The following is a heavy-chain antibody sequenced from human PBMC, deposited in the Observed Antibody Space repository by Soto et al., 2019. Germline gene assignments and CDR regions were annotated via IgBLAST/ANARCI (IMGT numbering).Heavy chain of an antibody. CDR2: IWYDGSNK. CDR1: GFTFSSYG. D-gene: IGHD2-2*01. CDR3: ARSDVVVPAAMFLSYYGMYV. J-gene: IGHJ6*02. Sequence: QVQLVESGGGVVQPGRSLRLSCAASGFTFSSYGMHWVRQAPGKGLEWVAVIWYDGSNKYYADSVKGRFTISRDNSKNTLYLQRSSLRAEDTAVYYCARSDVVVPAAMFLSYYGMYVWGQGTTVTVSS. V-gene: IGHV3-33*01.